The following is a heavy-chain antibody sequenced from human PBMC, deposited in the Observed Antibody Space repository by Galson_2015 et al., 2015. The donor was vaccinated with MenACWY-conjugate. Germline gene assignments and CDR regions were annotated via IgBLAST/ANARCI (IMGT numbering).Heavy chain of an antibody. CDR2: TYYRSKWYN. J-gene: IGHJ6*02. Sequence: CAISGDSVSSNSAAWNWIRQSPSRGLEWLGRTYYRSKWYNDYAVSVKSRITINPDTSKNQFSLQLNSVTPEDTAVYYCAREDRNYYDSSGWYYYGMDVWGQGTTATVSS. V-gene: IGHV6-1*01. CDR1: GDSVSSNSAA. D-gene: IGHD3-22*01. CDR3: AREDRNYYDSSGWYYYGMDV.